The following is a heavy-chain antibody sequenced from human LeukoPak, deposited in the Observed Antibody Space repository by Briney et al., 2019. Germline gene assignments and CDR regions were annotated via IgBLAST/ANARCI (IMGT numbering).Heavy chain of an antibody. J-gene: IGHJ4*02. V-gene: IGHV3-33*01. Sequence: GGSLRLSCAASGFTFSSYGMHWVRQAPGKGLEWVAVIWYDGSNKYYADSVKGRFTISRDNSKNTLHLQMNSLRAEDTAVYYCVREEYYCSSTSCYAGDFDYWGQGTLVTVSS. CDR1: GFTFSSYG. CDR3: VREEYYCSSTSCYAGDFDY. D-gene: IGHD2-2*01. CDR2: IWYDGSNK.